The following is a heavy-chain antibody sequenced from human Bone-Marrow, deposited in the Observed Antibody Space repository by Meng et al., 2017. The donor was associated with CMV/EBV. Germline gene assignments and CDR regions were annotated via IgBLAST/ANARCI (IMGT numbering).Heavy chain of an antibody. CDR3: ARDVRIGSSWSGVYYYYYYGIDV. V-gene: IGHV4-59*01. J-gene: IGHJ6*02. CDR1: GGSISSYY. D-gene: IGHD6-13*01. CDR2: IYYSGST. Sequence: SETLSLTCTVSGGSISSYYWSWIRQPPGKGLEWIGYIYYSGSTNYNPSLKSRVTISVDTSKNQFSLKLRSVTAADTAVYYCARDVRIGSSWSGVYYYYYYGIDVWGQGTTVTVSS.